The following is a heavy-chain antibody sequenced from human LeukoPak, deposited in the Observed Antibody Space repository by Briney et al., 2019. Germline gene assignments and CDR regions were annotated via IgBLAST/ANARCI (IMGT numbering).Heavy chain of an antibody. Sequence: ASETLSLTCPVSGGSLSSDDYYWSWIRQPPGKGLEWSGYIYYSGSTYYNPSLKSRVTISVDTAKNQFSLKLSSVTAADTAVYYCARVGRIVGAAQDAFDIWGQGTMVTVSS. CDR2: IYYSGST. CDR3: ARVGRIVGAAQDAFDI. CDR1: GGSLSSDDYY. D-gene: IGHD1-26*01. J-gene: IGHJ3*02. V-gene: IGHV4-30-4*08.